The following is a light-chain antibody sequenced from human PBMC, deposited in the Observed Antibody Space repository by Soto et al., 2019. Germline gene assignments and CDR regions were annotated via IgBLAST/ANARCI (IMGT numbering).Light chain of an antibody. J-gene: IGKJ5*01. Sequence: EIGLTQSQATFSLSPWYTSTRXCLASQNVDKFLAWYQQRPGQPPRLLIFDSSNRATGVPVRFSGSGSGTVFTLTIGSLEPEDSAVYYCQQRKNWPPITFGQGTRLEIK. CDR1: QNVDKF. V-gene: IGKV3-11*01. CDR3: QQRKNWPPIT. CDR2: DSS.